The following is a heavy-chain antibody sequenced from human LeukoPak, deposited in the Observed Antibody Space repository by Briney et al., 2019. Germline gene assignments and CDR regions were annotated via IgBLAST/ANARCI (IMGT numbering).Heavy chain of an antibody. J-gene: IGHJ4*02. V-gene: IGHV3-23*01. CDR1: GFTFSSYA. D-gene: IGHD1-7*01. Sequence: GGSLRLSCAASGFTFSSYAMSWVRQAPGKGLEWVSAISGSGDSTYYADSVKGRFTISRDNSKNTLYLQMNSLRAEDTAVYYCAKALTGTTKSFDYWGQGTLVTVSS. CDR3: AKALTGTTKSFDY. CDR2: ISGSGDST.